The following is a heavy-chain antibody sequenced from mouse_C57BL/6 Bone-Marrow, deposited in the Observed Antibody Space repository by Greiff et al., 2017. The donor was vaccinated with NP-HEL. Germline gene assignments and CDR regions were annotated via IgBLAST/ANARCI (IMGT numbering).Heavy chain of an antibody. CDR3: ARPGIYDGWYFDV. Sequence: EVQVVESGGGLVKPGGSLKLSCAASGFTFSSYTMSWVRQTPEKRLEWVATISGGGGNTYYPDSVKGRFTISRDNAKNTLYLQMSSLRSEDTALYYCARPGIYDGWYFDVWGTGTTVTVSS. D-gene: IGHD2-3*01. CDR2: ISGGGGNT. J-gene: IGHJ1*03. CDR1: GFTFSSYT. V-gene: IGHV5-9*01.